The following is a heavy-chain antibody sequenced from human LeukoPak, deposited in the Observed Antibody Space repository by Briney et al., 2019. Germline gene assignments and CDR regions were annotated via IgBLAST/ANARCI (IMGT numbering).Heavy chain of an antibody. CDR3: ATLGAISGSDYPDD. V-gene: IGHV4-59*12. Sequence: PSETLSLTCTVSGVSISSYYWSWIRQPPGKGLEWIGYIFYSGNTIYNPSLRSRVTISADTSKNHFSLRLRSVTAADTAVYYCATLGAISGSDYPDDRGQGTLVTVSS. D-gene: IGHD1-26*01. CDR2: IFYSGNT. CDR1: GVSISSYY. J-gene: IGHJ4*02.